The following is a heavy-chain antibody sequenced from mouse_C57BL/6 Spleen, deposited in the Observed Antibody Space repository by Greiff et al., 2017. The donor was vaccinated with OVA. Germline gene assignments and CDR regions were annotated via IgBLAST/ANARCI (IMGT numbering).Heavy chain of an antibody. D-gene: IGHD1-1*01. CDR1: GYTFTSYW. CDR2: IDPSDSST. V-gene: IGHV1-69*01. CDR3: AILLRYPYYAMDY. J-gene: IGHJ4*01. Sequence: QVQLQQPGAELVMPGASVKLSCKASGYTFTSYWMHWVKQRPGQGLEWIGEIDPSDSSTNYNQKFKGKSTLTVDKSSSTAYMQLSSLTSEDSAVYYCAILLRYPYYAMDYWGQGTSVTVSS.